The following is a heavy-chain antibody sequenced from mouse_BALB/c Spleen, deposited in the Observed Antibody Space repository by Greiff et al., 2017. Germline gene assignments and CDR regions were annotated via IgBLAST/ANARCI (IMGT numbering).Heavy chain of an antibody. V-gene: IGHV14-4*02. CDR3: NACYYRSFAY. CDR2: IDPENGDT. CDR1: GFNIKDYY. J-gene: IGHJ3*01. D-gene: IGHD2-14*01. Sequence: EVKLQESGAELVRSGASVKLSCTASGFNIKDYYMHWVKQRPEQGLEWIGWIDPENGDTEYAPKFQGKATMTADTSSNTAYLQLSSLTSEDTAVYYCNACYYRSFAYWGQGTLVTVSA.